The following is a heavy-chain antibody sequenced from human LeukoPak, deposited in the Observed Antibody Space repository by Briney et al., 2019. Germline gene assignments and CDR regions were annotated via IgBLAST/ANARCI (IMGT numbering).Heavy chain of an antibody. V-gene: IGHV4-59*08. Sequence: PSETLSLTCTVSGGSISSNYWSWSRHPPAKGREWIWYIYSSGSTNYNPSLKSRVTISVDTSKNQFSLKLSSVTAADTAVYYCARLMDYTYFDYWGQGTLVTVSS. J-gene: IGHJ4*02. CDR2: IYSSGST. D-gene: IGHD4-11*01. CDR3: ARLMDYTYFDY. CDR1: GGSISSNY.